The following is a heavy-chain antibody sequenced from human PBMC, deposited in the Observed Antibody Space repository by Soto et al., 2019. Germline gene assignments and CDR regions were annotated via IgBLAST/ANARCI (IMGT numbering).Heavy chain of an antibody. J-gene: IGHJ4*02. V-gene: IGHV3-7*03. D-gene: IGHD3-22*01. CDR3: ASSPHKDSRPDY. CDR1: GFTFSSYW. Sequence: LSCAASGFTFSSYWMSWVRQAPGRGLEWMANIKYDGSEKYYVDSVKGRLTISRDNAKNSLYLQMNSLRAEDTAVYYCASSPHKDSRPDYWGQGTLVTVSS. CDR2: IKYDGSEK.